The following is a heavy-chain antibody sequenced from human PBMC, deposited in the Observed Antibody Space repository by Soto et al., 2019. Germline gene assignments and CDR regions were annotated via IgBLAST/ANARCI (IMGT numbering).Heavy chain of an antibody. CDR2: ISGSGDSA. CDR3: ARRGPGTYFDY. V-gene: IGHV3-23*01. Sequence: GGSLRLSCAASGFTFSSYAMNWVRQAPGKGLEWVSVISGSGDSAYYADSVKGRFTISRDNSKNTLYLQMNSLRTEDTAVYYCARRGPGTYFDYWGQGTLVTVSS. J-gene: IGHJ4*02. CDR1: GFTFSSYA. D-gene: IGHD6-13*01.